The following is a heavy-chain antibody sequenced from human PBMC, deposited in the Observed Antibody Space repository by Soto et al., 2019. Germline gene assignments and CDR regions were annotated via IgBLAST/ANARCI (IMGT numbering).Heavy chain of an antibody. V-gene: IGHV4-59*01. CDR2: IYYSGRT. Sequence: QVQLQESGPGLVKPSETLSLTCPVSGGSIRDYFWTWIRQPPGKGLEWIGYIYYSGRTNYNPSLKSRVSISVDTSKNHFSLQLRSVTAADTAVYYCARVGGDDFGDSGGFDYWGQGTLVTVSS. J-gene: IGHJ4*02. CDR3: ARVGGDDFGDSGGFDY. CDR1: GGSIRDYF. D-gene: IGHD4-17*01.